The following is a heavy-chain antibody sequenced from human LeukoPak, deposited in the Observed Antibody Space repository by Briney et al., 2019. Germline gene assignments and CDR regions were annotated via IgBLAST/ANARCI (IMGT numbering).Heavy chain of an antibody. V-gene: IGHV4-59*01. CDR2: ISYSGST. Sequence: SETLSLTSTVSGGSISSFYWSWIRQPPGKGLEWIAYISYSGSTNHNPSLKSRVTMSVDTSKNQFSLKLSSVTAADTAVYYCASITSSAAGLLQIDYWGQGTLVTVSS. J-gene: IGHJ4*02. D-gene: IGHD6-13*01. CDR3: ASITSSAAGLLQIDY. CDR1: GGSISSFY.